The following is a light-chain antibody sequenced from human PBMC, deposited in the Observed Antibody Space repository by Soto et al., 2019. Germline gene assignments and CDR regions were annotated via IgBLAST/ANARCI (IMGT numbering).Light chain of an antibody. CDR3: SSYAGSDNLVV. CDR1: PSDVGGYNY. J-gene: IGLJ2*01. CDR2: EVT. Sequence: QSALTQPPSASGSPGQSVTISCTGTPSDVGGYNYVSWYQQHPGKAPKLMIYEVTKRPSGVPDRLSGSKSGNTASLTVSGLQAEGEADYYCSSYAGSDNLVVFGGGTKLTVL. V-gene: IGLV2-8*01.